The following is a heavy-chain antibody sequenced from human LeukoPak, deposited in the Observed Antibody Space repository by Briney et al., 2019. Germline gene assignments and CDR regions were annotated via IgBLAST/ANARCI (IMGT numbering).Heavy chain of an antibody. Sequence: ASVKVSCKASGYTFTTYFMNWVRQAPGQGLEWMGNIDTNTGNPTYAQGFTGHFVFSLDTSVSTAYLQIDSLKAEDTAVYYCARGTPTPGVDYWGQGTLVTVSS. V-gene: IGHV7-4-1*01. CDR2: IDTNTGNP. D-gene: IGHD1-1*01. CDR1: GYTFTTYF. CDR3: ARGTPTPGVDY. J-gene: IGHJ4*02.